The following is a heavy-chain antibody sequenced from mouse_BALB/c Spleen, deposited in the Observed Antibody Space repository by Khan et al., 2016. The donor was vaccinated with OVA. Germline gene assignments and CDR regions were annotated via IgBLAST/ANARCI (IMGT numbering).Heavy chain of an antibody. CDR1: GYSITSDYA. J-gene: IGHJ4*01. Sequence: EVQLQESGPGLVKPSQSLSLTCTVTGYSITSDYAWNWIRQFPGNKLEWMGYISSSGSTNYNPALKSRISITSDTSKNQFFLQLNSVTTEDTATYYCARDGSRYNYAMDYWGQGTSVTVSS. CDR3: ARDGSRYNYAMDY. D-gene: IGHD2-3*01. V-gene: IGHV3-2*02. CDR2: ISSSGST.